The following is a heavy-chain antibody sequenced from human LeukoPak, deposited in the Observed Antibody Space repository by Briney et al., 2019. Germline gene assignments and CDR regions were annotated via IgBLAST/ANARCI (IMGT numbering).Heavy chain of an antibody. D-gene: IGHD3-22*01. Sequence: QPGGSLRLSCAASGFTFSSYAMSWVRQAPGKGLEWVLAISGSGGSTYYADSVKGRFTISRDNSKNTLYLQMNSLRAEDTAVYYCAKASAMIVVVSKHFDYWGQGTLVTVSS. V-gene: IGHV3-23*01. CDR3: AKASAMIVVVSKHFDY. CDR2: ISGSGGST. J-gene: IGHJ4*02. CDR1: GFTFSSYA.